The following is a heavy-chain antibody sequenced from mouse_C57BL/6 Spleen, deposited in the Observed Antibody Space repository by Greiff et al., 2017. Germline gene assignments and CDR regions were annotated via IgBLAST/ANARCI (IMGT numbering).Heavy chain of an antibody. D-gene: IGHD2-13*01. V-gene: IGHV1-69*01. Sequence: QVQLQQSGAELVMPGASVKLSCKASGYTFTSYWMHWVKQRPGQGLECIGEIDPSDSYTNYNQKFKGKSTLTVDKSSSTAYMQLSSLTSEDSAVYYCARGLQTGFAYWGQGTLVTVSA. CDR2: IDPSDSYT. J-gene: IGHJ3*01. CDR3: ARGLQTGFAY. CDR1: GYTFTSYW.